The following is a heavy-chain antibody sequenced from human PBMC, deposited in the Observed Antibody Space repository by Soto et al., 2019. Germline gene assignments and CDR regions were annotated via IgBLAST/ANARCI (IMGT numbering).Heavy chain of an antibody. CDR2: ISAYNGNT. CDR1: GYTFTSYG. CDR3: ARILSINYDFWSGYYYFDY. Sequence: QVQLVQSGAEVKKPGASVKVSCKASGYTFTSYGISWVRQTPGQGLEWMGWISAYNGNTNYAQKLQGRVTMTTDTSTSTAYMELRSLRSDDTAVYYCARILSINYDFWSGYYYFDYWGQGTLVTVSS. V-gene: IGHV1-18*01. J-gene: IGHJ4*02. D-gene: IGHD3-3*01.